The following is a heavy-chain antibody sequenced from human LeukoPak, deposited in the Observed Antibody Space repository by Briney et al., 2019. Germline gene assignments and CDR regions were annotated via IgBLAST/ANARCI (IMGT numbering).Heavy chain of an antibody. J-gene: IGHJ4*02. Sequence: PGGSLRLSCAASGFTFSGRWMYWVRQAPGKGLVLVSRINGNATSTTYGDSVKGRFTISRDNAKNTLYLHMNSLRGEDTAVYYCASGYTYGCYYLDFWGQGTLVTVSS. CDR2: INGNATST. CDR3: ASGYTYGCYYLDF. CDR1: GFTFSGRW. D-gene: IGHD5-18*01. V-gene: IGHV3-74*01.